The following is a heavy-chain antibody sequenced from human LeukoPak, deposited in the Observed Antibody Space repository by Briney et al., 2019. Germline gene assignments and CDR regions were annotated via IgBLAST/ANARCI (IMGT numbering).Heavy chain of an antibody. D-gene: IGHD3-9*01. CDR3: ARDYSPIYDILTGYYMAGAFDI. V-gene: IGHV3-7*01. CDR1: GFTFSSYG. Sequence: GGSLRLSCAASGFTFSSYGMSWVRQAPGKGLEWVANIKQEGSEKYYVDSVKGRFTISRDNAKNSLYLQMNSLRAEDTAVYYCARDYSPIYDILTGYYMAGAFDIWGQGTMVTVSS. J-gene: IGHJ3*02. CDR2: IKQEGSEK.